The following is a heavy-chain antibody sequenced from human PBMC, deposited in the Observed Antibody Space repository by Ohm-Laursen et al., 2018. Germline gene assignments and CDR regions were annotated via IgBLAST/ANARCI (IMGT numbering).Heavy chain of an antibody. CDR2: ISYDGSNK. V-gene: IGHV3-30*18. CDR3: AKHGRGVGATNWFDP. D-gene: IGHD1-26*01. Sequence: SLRLSCAASGFSFITYGMHWVRQAPGKGLEWVAVISYDGSNKYYADSVKGRFTISRDNSKNTLYLQMNSLRAEDTAVYYCAKHGRGVGATNWFDPWGQGTLVTVSS. CDR1: GFSFITYG. J-gene: IGHJ5*02.